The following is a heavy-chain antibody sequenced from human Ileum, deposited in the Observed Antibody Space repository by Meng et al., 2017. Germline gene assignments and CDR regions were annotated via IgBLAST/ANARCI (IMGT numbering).Heavy chain of an antibody. CDR3: ARDHMGSLDY. CDR2: AST. D-gene: IGHD1-26*01. J-gene: IGHJ4*02. V-gene: IGHV4-61*08. CDR1: GGSVSRAGYQ. Sequence: VQVQESGPGLVRPSDTLALICTVSGGSVSRAGYQWGWIRQPPGKGLEWIGYASTNYNPSLKSRVTISLDTSRNQFSLSLSSVTAADTAVYYCARDHMGSLDYWGQGILVTVSS.